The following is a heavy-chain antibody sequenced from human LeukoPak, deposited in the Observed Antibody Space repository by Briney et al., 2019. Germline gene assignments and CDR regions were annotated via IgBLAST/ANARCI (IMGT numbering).Heavy chain of an antibody. D-gene: IGHD3-22*01. V-gene: IGHV3-48*01. CDR3: VRDSDYAFDH. Sequence: GGSLRLSCAAAGFTFRSYSMNWIRQAPGKGLEWVSYISNAIWYADSVKGRLTISRDNAKNALYLQMNSLRPEDTAVYYCVRDSDYAFDHWGQGALVTVSS. CDR2: ISNAI. J-gene: IGHJ4*02. CDR1: GFTFRSYS.